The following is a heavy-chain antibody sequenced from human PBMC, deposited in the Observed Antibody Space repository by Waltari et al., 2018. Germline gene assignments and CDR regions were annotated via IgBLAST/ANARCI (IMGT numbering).Heavy chain of an antibody. CDR2: IYNSAIT. J-gene: IGHJ4*02. Sequence: YYWGWIRQPPGKGLEWIGSIYNSAITYYNPSLKSRVTISVDTSKHQFSLRLSSVTAADTAVYYCARSLGDPGYFDYWGQGTLVTVSS. V-gene: IGHV4-39*01. CDR3: ARSLGDPGYFDY. D-gene: IGHD2-21*02. CDR1: YY.